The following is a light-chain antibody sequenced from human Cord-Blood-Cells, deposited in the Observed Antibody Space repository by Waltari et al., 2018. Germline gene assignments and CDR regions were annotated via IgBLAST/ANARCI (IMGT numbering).Light chain of an antibody. CDR1: SSDVGGYHY. CDR2: EVS. Sequence: QSALTQPASVSGSPGQSITISCTGTSSDVGGYHYVSWYHKHPGKAPKLMIYEVSNRPSEVTNRFSGSKSGNTASLTISGLQAEDEADYYCSSYTSSSSYVFGTGTKVTVL. V-gene: IGLV2-14*01. CDR3: SSYTSSSSYV. J-gene: IGLJ1*01.